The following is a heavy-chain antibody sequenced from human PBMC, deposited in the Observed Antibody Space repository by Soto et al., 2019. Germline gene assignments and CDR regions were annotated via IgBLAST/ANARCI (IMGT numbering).Heavy chain of an antibody. Sequence: SETLSLTCTVSGGSISSSSYYWGWIRQPPGKGLEWIGSIYYSGSTYYNPSLKSRVTISVDTSKNQFSLKLSSVTAADTAVYYCARRYYDFWSGFFDYWGQGTLVTVSS. J-gene: IGHJ4*02. CDR2: IYYSGST. CDR1: GGSISSSSYY. CDR3: ARRYYDFWSGFFDY. D-gene: IGHD3-3*01. V-gene: IGHV4-39*01.